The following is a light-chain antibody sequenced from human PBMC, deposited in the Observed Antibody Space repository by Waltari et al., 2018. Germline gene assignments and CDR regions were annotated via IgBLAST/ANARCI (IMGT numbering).Light chain of an antibody. J-gene: IGLJ2*01. Sequence: QSVLTQPPSVSGAPGQRVTISCTGSSSNIGAGYDVHWYQHLQGKVPKLLIYVKCDRSSGFPVRFSGSNSCTSAYFAITGLQADDVAHYYFQSYDSSLSASLFGGWTKLTVL. CDR2: VKC. CDR1: SSNIGAGYD. CDR3: QSYDSSLSASL. V-gene: IGLV1-40*01.